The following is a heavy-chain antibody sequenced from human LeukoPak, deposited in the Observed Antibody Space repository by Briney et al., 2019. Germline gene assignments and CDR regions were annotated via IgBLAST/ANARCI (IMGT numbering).Heavy chain of an antibody. CDR2: INPKSGGT. CDR3: ARATAENDY. V-gene: IGHV1-2*02. J-gene: IGHJ4*02. D-gene: IGHD1-14*01. Sequence: GASVKVSLKASLYTFPGYYMHGVRQAPGQGLEWMGLINPKSGGTNYLQKFQGRVTMTRETSISTAYMELSRLRSDDTAVYYCARATAENDYCGEGKLGTASS. CDR1: LYTFPGYY.